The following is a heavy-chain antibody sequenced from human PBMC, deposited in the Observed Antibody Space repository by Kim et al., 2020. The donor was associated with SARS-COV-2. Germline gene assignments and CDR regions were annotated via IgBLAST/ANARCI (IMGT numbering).Heavy chain of an antibody. CDR3: ARDGHYYDSSGFRYYFDY. Sequence: KGRFTISRDNSKNTLYLQMGSLRAEDMAVYYCARDGHYYDSSGFRYYFDYWGQGTLVTVSS. V-gene: IGHV3-64*01. D-gene: IGHD3-22*01. J-gene: IGHJ4*02.